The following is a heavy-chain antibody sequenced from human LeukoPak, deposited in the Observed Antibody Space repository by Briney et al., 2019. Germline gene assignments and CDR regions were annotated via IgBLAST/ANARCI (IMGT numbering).Heavy chain of an antibody. Sequence: GGSLRLSCAASGFTFSNAWMSWVRQAPGKGREWVGRIKSKTDGGTTDYAAPVKGRFTISRDNSKNPPYLQTNRLKTEDTAVYYCTKDPSGRHAVVDYGAQGPLVPASS. D-gene: IGHD4-23*01. V-gene: IGHV3-15*01. CDR2: IKSKTDGGTT. CDR3: TKDPSGRHAVVDY. J-gene: IGHJ4*02. CDR1: GFTFSNAW.